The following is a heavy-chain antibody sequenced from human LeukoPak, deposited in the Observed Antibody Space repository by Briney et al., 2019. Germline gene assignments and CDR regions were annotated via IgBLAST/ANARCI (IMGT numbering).Heavy chain of an antibody. J-gene: IGHJ4*02. CDR1: GFTVSSNS. CDR3: AKATIQQWLVKVDSFDS. V-gene: IGHV3-23*01. Sequence: PGGSLRLSCTVSGFTVSSNSMSWVRQAPGKGLEWVSSISGGGDTTNYADSVKGRFIISRDNSKNTLYLQMNSLRAEDTAIYYCAKATIQQWLVKVDSFDSWGQGILVTVSS. CDR2: ISGGGDTT. D-gene: IGHD6-19*01.